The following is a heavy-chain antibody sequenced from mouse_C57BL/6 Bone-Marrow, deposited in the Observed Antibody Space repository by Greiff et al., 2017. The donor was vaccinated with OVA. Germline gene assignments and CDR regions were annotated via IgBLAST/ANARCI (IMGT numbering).Heavy chain of an antibody. Sequence: EVKLMESGGGLVQPGGSLSLSCAASGFTFTDYYMSWVRQPPWKALEWLGFIRNKANGYTTEYSASVKGRFTISRDNSQSILYLQMNALSAEDSATYYCARFPHYYGSSYGYFDVWGTGTTVTVSS. CDR3: ARFPHYYGSSYGYFDV. J-gene: IGHJ1*03. CDR2: IRNKANGYTT. V-gene: IGHV7-3*01. D-gene: IGHD1-1*01. CDR1: GFTFTDYY.